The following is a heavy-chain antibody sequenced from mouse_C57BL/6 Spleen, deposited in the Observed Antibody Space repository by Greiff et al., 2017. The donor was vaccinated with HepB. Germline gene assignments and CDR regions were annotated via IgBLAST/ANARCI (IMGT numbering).Heavy chain of an antibody. V-gene: IGHV3-6*01. D-gene: IGHD1-1*01. CDR1: GYSITSGYY. J-gene: IGHJ1*03. Sequence: EVQLQESGPGLVKPSQSLSLTCSVTGYSITSGYYWNWIRQFPGNKLEWMGYISYDGSNNYNPSLKNRISITRDTSKNQFFLKLNSVTTEDTATYYCARGGITTVVPYWYFDVWGTGTTVTVSS. CDR2: ISYDGSN. CDR3: ARGGITTVVPYWYFDV.